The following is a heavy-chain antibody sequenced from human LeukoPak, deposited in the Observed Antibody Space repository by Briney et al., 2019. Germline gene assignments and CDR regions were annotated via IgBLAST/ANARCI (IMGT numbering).Heavy chain of an antibody. CDR2: INAYNGNT. J-gene: IGHJ6*03. V-gene: IGHV1-18*01. D-gene: IGHD2-2*02. CDR3: ARDSGVPAAILIVGNDYYYYMDV. Sequence: ASVKVSCKASGYTFTSYGISWVRQTPRQGLEWMGWINAYNGNTNYAQKLQGRVTMTTDTSTSTAYMQLRSLRSDDTAVYYCARDSGVPAAILIVGNDYYYYMDVWGKGTTVTVSS. CDR1: GYTFTSYG.